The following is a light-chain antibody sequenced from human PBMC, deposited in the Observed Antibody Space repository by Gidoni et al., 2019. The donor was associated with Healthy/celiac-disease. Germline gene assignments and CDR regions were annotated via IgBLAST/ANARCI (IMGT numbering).Light chain of an antibody. CDR2: DAS. CDR3: QQRSNWPTRVT. CDR1: QSVSSY. J-gene: IGKJ4*01. Sequence: EIVLTQSPATLSLSPGERATLSCRASQSVSSYLAWYQQKPGQAPRLLIYDASNRATGIPARFSGSGSGTDFTLTISSLEPEDFAVYYCQQRSNWPTRVTFXGXTKVEIK. V-gene: IGKV3-11*01.